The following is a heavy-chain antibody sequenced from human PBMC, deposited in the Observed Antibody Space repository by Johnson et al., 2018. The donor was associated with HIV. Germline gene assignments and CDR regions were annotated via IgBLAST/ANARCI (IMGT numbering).Heavy chain of an antibody. CDR1: GFTFSSYG. Sequence: VQLVESGGGVVQPGRSLRLSCAASGFTFSSYGMHWVRQAPGKGLEWVSGISWNSGSIDYADSVKGRFTISRDNAKNSLFLQMNSLRAEDTAFYYCAKDMSFDSRGDAFDIWGQGTMVTVSS. J-gene: IGHJ3*02. CDR3: AKDMSFDSRGDAFDI. V-gene: IGHV3-9*01. CDR2: ISWNSGSI. D-gene: IGHD3-22*01.